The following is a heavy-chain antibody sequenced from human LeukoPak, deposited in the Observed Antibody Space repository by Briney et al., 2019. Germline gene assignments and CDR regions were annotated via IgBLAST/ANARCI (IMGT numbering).Heavy chain of an antibody. CDR2: IYYSGST. Sequence: PSEALSLTCTVSGGSISSYYWSWIRQPPGKGLEWIGYIYYSGSTNYNPSLKSRVTISVDTSKNLFSLKLSSVTAADTAVYYCARDNLGYCSGGSCYSDWFDPWGQGTLVTVSS. V-gene: IGHV4-59*01. J-gene: IGHJ5*02. D-gene: IGHD2-15*01. CDR3: ARDNLGYCSGGSCYSDWFDP. CDR1: GGSISSYY.